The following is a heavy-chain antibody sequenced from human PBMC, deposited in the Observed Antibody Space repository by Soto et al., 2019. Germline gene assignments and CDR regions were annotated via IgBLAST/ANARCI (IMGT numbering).Heavy chain of an antibody. Sequence: GGSLRLSCAASRFSYSSYTMNWVRQAPGKGLEWVSAISYSSVNTYYADSVKGRFTISRDSSENTLSLQMNSLRVDDTAVYYCARTRGYSDYDFDYWGQGTLVTVSS. CDR2: ISYSSVNT. CDR1: RFSYSSYT. CDR3: ARTRGYSDYDFDY. D-gene: IGHD5-12*01. V-gene: IGHV3-23*01. J-gene: IGHJ4*02.